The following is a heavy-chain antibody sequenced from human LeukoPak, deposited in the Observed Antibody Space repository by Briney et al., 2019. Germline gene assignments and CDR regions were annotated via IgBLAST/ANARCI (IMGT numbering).Heavy chain of an antibody. CDR2: ISSSSSYI. CDR1: GFTFSSYS. D-gene: IGHD5-18*01. V-gene: IGHV3-21*01. CDR3: ARARGYSPYWYFDL. Sequence: PGGSLRLSCAASGFTFSSYSMNWVRQAPGKGLEWVSSISSSSSYIYYADSVKGRFTISRDNAKNSLYLQMNSLRAEDTAVYYCARARGYSPYWYFDLWGRGTLVTVSS. J-gene: IGHJ2*01.